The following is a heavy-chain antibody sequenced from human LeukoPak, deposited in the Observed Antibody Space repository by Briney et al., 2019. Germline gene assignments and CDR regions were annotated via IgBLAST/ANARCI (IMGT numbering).Heavy chain of an antibody. CDR2: IYYSGST. D-gene: IGHD3-22*01. CDR1: DGSITNYY. Sequence: SETLSLTCTVSDGSITNYYWSWIRQPPGKGLEWIGYIYYSGSTDYNSSLKSRVTISVDMSKNQFSLNLSSVTAADTAVYYCARAGYDSSVNSWGQGTLVTVSS. CDR3: ARAGYDSSVNS. J-gene: IGHJ4*02. V-gene: IGHV4-59*01.